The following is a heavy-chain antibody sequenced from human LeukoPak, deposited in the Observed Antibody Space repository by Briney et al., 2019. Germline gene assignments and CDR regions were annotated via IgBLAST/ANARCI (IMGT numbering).Heavy chain of an antibody. CDR1: GYTFTSYY. J-gene: IGHJ6*02. Sequence: ASVKVSCKASGYTFTSYYMHWVRQAPGQGLEWMGIINPSGGSTSYAQKFQGRVTMTTDTSTSTAYMELRSLRSDDTAVYYCARDQGITMIVRYGFGMDVWGQGTTVTVSS. V-gene: IGHV1-46*01. CDR3: ARDQGITMIVRYGFGMDV. CDR2: INPSGGST. D-gene: IGHD3-22*01.